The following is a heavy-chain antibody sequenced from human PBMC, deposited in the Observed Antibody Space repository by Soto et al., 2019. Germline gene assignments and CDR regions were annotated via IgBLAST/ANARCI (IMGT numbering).Heavy chain of an antibody. CDR1: GFTFSSYW. J-gene: IGHJ3*02. Sequence: GGSLRLSCAASGFTFSSYWMHWVRQAPGRGLVWVSRINSDGSSTSYADSVKGRFTISRGNAKNTLYLQMKSLRAEDTAVYYCARDPGYNSGWFDAFDIWGQGTMVTVSS. CDR3: ARDPGYNSGWFDAFDI. CDR2: INSDGSST. D-gene: IGHD6-19*01. V-gene: IGHV3-74*01.